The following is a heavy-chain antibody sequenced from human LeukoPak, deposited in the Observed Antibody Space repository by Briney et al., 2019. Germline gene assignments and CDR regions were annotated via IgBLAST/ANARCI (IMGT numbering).Heavy chain of an antibody. CDR2: IKTDGSSI. CDR3: ARARYNNGLDY. D-gene: IGHD1-14*01. Sequence: GGALRLSCTASGFTFSSYWMHWVRQAPGKGLVWVSHIKTDGSSINYADSVKGRFTISRDNAKNTLYLQMNSLRAEDTAVYYCARARYNNGLDYWGQGTLVTAPS. V-gene: IGHV3-74*01. CDR1: GFTFSSYW. J-gene: IGHJ4*02.